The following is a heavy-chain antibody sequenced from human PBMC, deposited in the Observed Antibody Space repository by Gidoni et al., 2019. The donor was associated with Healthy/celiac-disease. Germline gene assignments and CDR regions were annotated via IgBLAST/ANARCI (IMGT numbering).Heavy chain of an antibody. D-gene: IGHD3-22*01. Sequence: QLQLQASGPGLVKPSETLSLTCTVSGGSISSSSHHWGWIRQPTGKGLEWIGTTYCSGSTYSNPSLKSRVTISVDTSKNQFSLKVSAVTAADTAVYYCARLHSSGYYRYFDYWGQGTLVTVSS. V-gene: IGHV4-39*01. CDR2: TYCSGST. CDR3: ARLHSSGYYRYFDY. CDR1: GGSISSSSHH. J-gene: IGHJ4*02.